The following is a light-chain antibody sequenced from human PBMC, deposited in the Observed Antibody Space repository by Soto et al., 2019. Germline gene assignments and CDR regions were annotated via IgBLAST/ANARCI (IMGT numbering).Light chain of an antibody. CDR1: SSDVGGYDY. CDR3: SSYTSSSTHNYV. Sequence: QSVLTQPASVSGSPGQSITISCTGTSSDVGGYDYVSWYQQLPGKAPKLLIYDVNNRPSGVSHRFSGSKSGNTASLTISGLQAEDEAVYYCSSYTSSSTHNYVFGTGTKVTVL. J-gene: IGLJ1*01. CDR2: DVN. V-gene: IGLV2-14*01.